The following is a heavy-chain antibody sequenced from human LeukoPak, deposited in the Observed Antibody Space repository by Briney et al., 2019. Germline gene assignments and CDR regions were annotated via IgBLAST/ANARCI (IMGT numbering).Heavy chain of an antibody. CDR3: AGCRGGGWQNYLDT. CDR2: ISYSGST. CDR1: GGSISSYY. V-gene: IGHV4-59*08. D-gene: IGHD2-15*01. J-gene: IGHJ5*02. Sequence: PSETLSLTCTVSGGSISSYYWSWIRQPPGKGLEWIGYISYSGSTNYNPSLKSRVTMSVDTSKNQFSLKLSSVTAADTAVYYCAGCRGGGWQNYLDTWGQGTLVTVSS.